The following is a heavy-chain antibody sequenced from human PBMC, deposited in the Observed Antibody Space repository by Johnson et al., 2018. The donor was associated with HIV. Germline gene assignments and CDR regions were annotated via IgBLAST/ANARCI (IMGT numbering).Heavy chain of an antibody. J-gene: IGHJ3*02. Sequence: QVQLVESGGGLVQPGGSLRLSCAASGFTFSTYGMHWVRQAPGKGLEWVAVTSYDGGNKYYADSVKGRLTISRDNSKNKLYLQMNSLRAEDTAVYYCARDRPTGLIAVAGRNAFDIWGQGTMVTV. V-gene: IGHV3-30*19. CDR1: GFTFSTYG. D-gene: IGHD6-19*01. CDR2: TSYDGGNK. CDR3: ARDRPTGLIAVAGRNAFDI.